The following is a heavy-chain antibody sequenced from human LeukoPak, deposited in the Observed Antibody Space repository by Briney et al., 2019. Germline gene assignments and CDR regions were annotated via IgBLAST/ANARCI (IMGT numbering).Heavy chain of an antibody. V-gene: IGHV4-59*01. CDR1: GGSIDSYY. J-gene: IGHJ4*02. D-gene: IGHD7-27*01. Sequence: SETLSLTCTVSGGSIDSYYWSWIRKPPGKGLEWIGHIYYTGSTNYNPSLKSRVTISLDTSKNQFSLKLSSVTAADTAVYYCVAAPNWYYFDFWGQGTLVTVSS. CDR3: VAAPNWYYFDF. CDR2: IYYTGST.